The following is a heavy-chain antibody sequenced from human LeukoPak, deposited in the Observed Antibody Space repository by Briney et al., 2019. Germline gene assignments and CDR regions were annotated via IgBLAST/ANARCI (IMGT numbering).Heavy chain of an antibody. J-gene: IGHJ5*02. V-gene: IGHV3-53*01. CDR1: GFTVSSNY. CDR3: ARDSAAGKWFDP. D-gene: IGHD6-19*01. CDR2: IYSGGST. Sequence: PGGSLRLSCAASGFTVSSNYMSWVRQAPGKGLEWVSVIYSGGSTYHAESVKGRFTISRDDSKNTLYLQMNSLRVEDTAVYYCARDSAAGKWFDPWGQGTLVTVSS.